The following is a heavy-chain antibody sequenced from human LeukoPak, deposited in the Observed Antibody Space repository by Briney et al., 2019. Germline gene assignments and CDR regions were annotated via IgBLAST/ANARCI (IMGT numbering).Heavy chain of an antibody. CDR2: ISGSGGST. CDR1: GFTFDYFA. Sequence: GGSLRLSCAGSGFTFDYFAMSWVRQAPGKGLEWVSCISGSGGSTYYADSVKGRFTISRDNSKNTLFLQMISLRAEDTAVYYCAKDSPFFGEPQDSWGQGTLVTVSS. V-gene: IGHV3-23*01. D-gene: IGHD3-10*01. CDR3: AKDSPFFGEPQDS. J-gene: IGHJ4*02.